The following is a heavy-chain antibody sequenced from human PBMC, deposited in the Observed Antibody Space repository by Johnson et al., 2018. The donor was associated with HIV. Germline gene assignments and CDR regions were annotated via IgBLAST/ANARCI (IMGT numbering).Heavy chain of an antibody. CDR3: ARESTTVTTGEDAFDI. V-gene: IGHV3-11*04. J-gene: IGHJ3*02. CDR2: ISSSGSSI. Sequence: QVQLVESGGGVVQPGGSLRLSCAASGFIFRDYYMSWIRQAPGKGLEWVSYISSSGSSIYYADSVKGRFTISRDNAKSSLYLQMNGLRAEDTAVYYGARESTTVTTGEDAFDIWGQGTMVTVSS. CDR1: GFIFRDYY. D-gene: IGHD4-17*01.